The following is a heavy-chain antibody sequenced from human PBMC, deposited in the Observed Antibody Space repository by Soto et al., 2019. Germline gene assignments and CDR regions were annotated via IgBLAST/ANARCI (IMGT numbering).Heavy chain of an antibody. J-gene: IGHJ6*02. CDR1: GGSFSGYY. Sequence: PSETLSLTCAVYGGSFSGYYWSWIRQPPGKGLEWIGEINHSGSTNYTPSLRSRVTLYVDTSKNQFSLNLNSVTAADTAVYYCARGGIPPSGYGIAYAMDVWGQGTTVTVS. V-gene: IGHV4-34*01. D-gene: IGHD2-21*01. CDR3: ARGGIPPSGYGIAYAMDV. CDR2: INHSGST.